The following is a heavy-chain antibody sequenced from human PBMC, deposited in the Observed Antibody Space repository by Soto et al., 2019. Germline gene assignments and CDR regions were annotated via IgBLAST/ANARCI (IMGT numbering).Heavy chain of an antibody. CDR2: INHSGST. V-gene: IGHV4-34*01. Sequence: PSETLSLTCAVYGGSFSGYYWTWIRQPPGTGLEWIGEINHSGSTNYDPSLKSRVTISVDTSKNQFSLKLTYVTAADTAVYYCARQTGSGSYSPLDYWGQGTLVTVSS. CDR3: ARQTGSGSYSPLDY. J-gene: IGHJ4*02. D-gene: IGHD3-10*01. CDR1: GGSFSGYY.